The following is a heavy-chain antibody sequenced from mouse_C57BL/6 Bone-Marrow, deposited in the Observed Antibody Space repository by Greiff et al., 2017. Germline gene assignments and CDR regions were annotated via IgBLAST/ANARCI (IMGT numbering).Heavy chain of an antibody. Sequence: QVQLQQSGPGLVQPSQSLSITCTVSGFSLTSYGVHWVRQSPGKGLEWLGVIWSGGSTDYNAAFMSRLSITKDNSKSQVSFKMNSLQADDTAIYYCAKAYDYDGGFAYWGQGTLVTVSA. D-gene: IGHD2-4*01. CDR2: IWSGGST. CDR1: GFSLTSYG. V-gene: IGHV2-5*01. CDR3: AKAYDYDGGFAY. J-gene: IGHJ3*01.